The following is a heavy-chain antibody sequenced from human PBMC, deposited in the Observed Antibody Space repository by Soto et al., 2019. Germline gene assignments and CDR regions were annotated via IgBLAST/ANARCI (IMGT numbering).Heavy chain of an antibody. J-gene: IGHJ5*02. CDR2: IYPGDSDT. CDR3: ARKSIAARPDLDWFDP. CDR1: GYSFTSYW. D-gene: IGHD6-6*01. Sequence: PGESLKISCKGSGYSFTSYWIGWVRQMPGKGLEWMGIIYPGDSDTRYSPSFRGQVTISADKSISTAYLQWSSLKASDTAMYYCARKSIAARPDLDWFDPWGQGTLVTVSS. V-gene: IGHV5-51*01.